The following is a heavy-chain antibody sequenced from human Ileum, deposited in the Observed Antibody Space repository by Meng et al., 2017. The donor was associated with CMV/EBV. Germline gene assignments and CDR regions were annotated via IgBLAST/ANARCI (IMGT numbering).Heavy chain of an antibody. CDR2: VSGTGDTT. D-gene: IGHD4-23*01. CDR3: AKDASAGGGNRGFYDY. Sequence: GGSLRLSCAASGFTFSSYAMSWVRQAPGKGLQWVSAVSGTGDTTYYAASVMGRFTISRDSSKNTLYLHMNGLRAEDTALYYCAKDASAGGGNRGFYDYWGQGTLVTVSS. CDR1: GFTFSSYA. V-gene: IGHV3-23*01. J-gene: IGHJ4*02.